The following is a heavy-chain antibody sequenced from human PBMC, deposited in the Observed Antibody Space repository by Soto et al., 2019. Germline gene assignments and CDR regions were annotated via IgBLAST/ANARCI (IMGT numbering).Heavy chain of an antibody. CDR3: ASGGRGVVVPAAIPVPMDV. J-gene: IGHJ6*02. Sequence: GGSLRLSCAASGFTFSSYAMRWVRQAPGKGLEWVAVISYDGSNKYYADSVKGRFTISRDNSKNTLYLQMNSLRAEDTAVYYCASGGRGVVVPAAIPVPMDVWGQGTTVTVSS. D-gene: IGHD2-2*02. CDR2: ISYDGSNK. CDR1: GFTFSSYA. V-gene: IGHV3-30-3*01.